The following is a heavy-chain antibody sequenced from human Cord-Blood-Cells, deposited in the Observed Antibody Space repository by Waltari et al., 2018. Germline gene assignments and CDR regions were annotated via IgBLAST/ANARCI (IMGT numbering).Heavy chain of an antibody. J-gene: IGHJ2*01. CDR1: GFTVSSTY. V-gene: IGHV3-66*01. CDR2: IDSGGST. Sequence: EVPLVESGGGLVQPGGSLRLSCAASGFTVSSTYMSWVRQAPGKGLEWVLVIDSGGSTHCADSVNGRFTISRDNTKNPLYLQMNSLRAEDTAVYYCARGAARRYFDLWGRGTLVTVSS. D-gene: IGHD6-6*01. CDR3: ARGAARRYFDL.